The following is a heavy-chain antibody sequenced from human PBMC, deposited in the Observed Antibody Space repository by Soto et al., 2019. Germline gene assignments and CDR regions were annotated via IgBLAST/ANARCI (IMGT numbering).Heavy chain of an antibody. CDR1: GGTFSSYA. D-gene: IGHD6-13*01. V-gene: IGHV1-69*13. J-gene: IGHJ5*02. CDR2: IIPIFGTA. Sequence: ASVKVSCKASGGTFSSYAISWVRQAPGQGLEWMGGIIPIFGTANYAQKFQGRVTITADESTSTAYMELSSLRSEDTAVYYCARALSIAETNWFDPWGQGTLVTVSS. CDR3: ARALSIAETNWFDP.